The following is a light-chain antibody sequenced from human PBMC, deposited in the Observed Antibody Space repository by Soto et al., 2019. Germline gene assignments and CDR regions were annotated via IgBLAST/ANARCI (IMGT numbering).Light chain of an antibody. CDR2: GAS. Sequence: DIVMTQSPATLSVSPGERATLSCRAIQSVSSNLALYQQKPAQAPRLLSYGASTRATGIPARFSGSGSVTEFTLTISILQSEDFSVYYCQQYNNWPPLTVGGGTKVEIK. V-gene: IGKV3-15*01. J-gene: IGKJ4*01. CDR1: QSVSSN. CDR3: QQYNNWPPLT.